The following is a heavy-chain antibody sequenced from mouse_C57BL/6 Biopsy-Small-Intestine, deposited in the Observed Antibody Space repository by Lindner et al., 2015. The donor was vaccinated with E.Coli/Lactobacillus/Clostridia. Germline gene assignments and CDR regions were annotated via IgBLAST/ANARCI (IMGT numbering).Heavy chain of an antibody. J-gene: IGHJ1*01. CDR1: VTPLPPMV. D-gene: IGHD4-1*01. CDR3: ARANWGLADAFDI. V-gene: IGHV1-59*01. Sequence: SVKVSARLLVTPLPPMVSGWVRQAPGQGLEWMGWISAFDVNTNYAQNVQGRVTVTIDTSTSTTYMELRSLRSGDTAVYYCARANWGLADAFDIWGPGTMVNVS. CDR2: ISAFDVNT.